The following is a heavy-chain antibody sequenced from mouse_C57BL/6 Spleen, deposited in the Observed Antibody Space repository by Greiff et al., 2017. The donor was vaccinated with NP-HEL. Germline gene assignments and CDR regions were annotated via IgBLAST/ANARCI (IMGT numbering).Heavy chain of an antibody. D-gene: IGHD1-1*01. CDR2: ISSGSSTI. CDR1: GFTFSDYG. J-gene: IGHJ1*03. V-gene: IGHV5-17*01. CDR3: ARRTYYYGSSYEYFDV. Sequence: EVQLQESGGGLVKPGGSLKLSCAASGFTFSDYGMHWVRQAPEKGLEWVAYISSGSSTIYYADTVKGRFTISRDNAKNTLFLQMTSLRSEDTAMYYCARRTYYYGSSYEYFDVWGTGTTVTVSS.